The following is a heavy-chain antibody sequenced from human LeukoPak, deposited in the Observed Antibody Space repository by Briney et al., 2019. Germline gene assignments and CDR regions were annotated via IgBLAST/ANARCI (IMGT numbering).Heavy chain of an antibody. J-gene: IGHJ4*02. Sequence: PGRSLRLSCAASGFTFSSYAMHWVRQAPGKGLEWVAVISYDGSNKYYADSVKGRFTIPRDNSKNTLYLQMNSLRAEDTAVYYCARGGYYDSPILDYWGQGTLVTVSS. CDR3: ARGGYYDSPILDY. V-gene: IGHV3-30-3*01. CDR1: GFTFSSYA. CDR2: ISYDGSNK. D-gene: IGHD3-22*01.